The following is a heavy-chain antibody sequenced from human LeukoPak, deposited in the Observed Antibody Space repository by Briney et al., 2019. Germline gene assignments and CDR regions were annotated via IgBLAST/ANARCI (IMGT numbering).Heavy chain of an antibody. CDR3: ARADPCDILTGRDAFDI. D-gene: IGHD3-9*01. CDR1: GFTFSSYS. Sequence: PGGSLRLSCAASGFTFSSYSMNWVRQAPGKGLEWVSSISSSSSYIYYADPVKGRFTISRDNAKNSLYLQMNSLRAEDTAVYYCARADPCDILTGRDAFDIWGQGTMVTVSS. CDR2: ISSSSSYI. V-gene: IGHV3-21*01. J-gene: IGHJ3*02.